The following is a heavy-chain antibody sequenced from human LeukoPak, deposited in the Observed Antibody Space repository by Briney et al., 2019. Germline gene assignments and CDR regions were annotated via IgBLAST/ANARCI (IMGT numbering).Heavy chain of an antibody. CDR2: FDPEDGET. Sequence: RASVKVSCKVSGYTLTELSMHWVRQAPGKGLEWMGGFDPEDGETIYAQKFQGRVTMTEDTSTDTAYMVLSSLRSEDTAVYYCATDLHGSGSFDYWGQGTLVTVSS. J-gene: IGHJ4*02. V-gene: IGHV1-24*01. CDR1: GYTLTELS. D-gene: IGHD3-10*01. CDR3: ATDLHGSGSFDY.